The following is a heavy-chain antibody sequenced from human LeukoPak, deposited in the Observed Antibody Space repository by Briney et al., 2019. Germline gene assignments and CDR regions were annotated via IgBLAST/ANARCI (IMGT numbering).Heavy chain of an antibody. CDR3: ARDRYYYDSSGYHLPYYFDY. V-gene: IGHV4-61*02. CDR2: IYTSGST. CDR1: GGSISSGSYY. J-gene: IGHJ4*02. Sequence: PSETLSLTCTVSGGSISSGSYYWSWIRQPAGKGLEWIGRIYTSGSTNSNPSLKSRVTISVDTSKNQFSLKLSSVTAADTAVYYCARDRYYYDSSGYHLPYYFDYWGQGTLVTVSS. D-gene: IGHD3-22*01.